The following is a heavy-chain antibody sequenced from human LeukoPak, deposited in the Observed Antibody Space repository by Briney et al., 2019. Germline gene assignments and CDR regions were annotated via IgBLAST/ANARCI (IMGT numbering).Heavy chain of an antibody. Sequence: PSETLSLTCAVYGGSFSGHYWTWIRQPPGKGLEWIGEINHSGSTTYNPSLNSRVTISVDTSKNQFSLRLSSVTAADTAVYYCARPRYGWGSLDSWGQGNLVTASS. V-gene: IGHV4-34*01. CDR2: INHSGST. CDR3: ARPRYGWGSLDS. D-gene: IGHD3-10*01. CDR1: GGSFSGHY. J-gene: IGHJ4*02.